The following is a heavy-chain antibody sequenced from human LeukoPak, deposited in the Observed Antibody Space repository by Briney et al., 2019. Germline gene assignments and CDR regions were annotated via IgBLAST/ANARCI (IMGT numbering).Heavy chain of an antibody. CDR1: GFTSSDNG. D-gene: IGHD2-21*01. CDR2: NSYDGTKI. CDR3: AKDRPVILWQ. Sequence: RNLSFTCAASGFTSSDNGMHWLRQAPGQGLEWGADNSYDGTKISHADSGKGRFSISRDKSRNTLYLQMNSLRTEDTAVFYCAKDRPVILWQWGHGTLFTVSS. V-gene: IGHV3-30*18. J-gene: IGHJ4*01.